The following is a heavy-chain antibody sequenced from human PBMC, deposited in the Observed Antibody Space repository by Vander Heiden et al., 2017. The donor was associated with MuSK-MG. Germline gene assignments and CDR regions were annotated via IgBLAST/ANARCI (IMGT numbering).Heavy chain of an antibody. V-gene: IGHV3-49*03. CDR1: GFTFIVNA. CDR3: TRGWLQWDY. J-gene: IGHJ4*02. Sequence: EVQLVESGGGLVQPGRSLRLSCKTSGFTFIVNAMSWFRQAPGKGLEWVGFISSKAYGGTTEYAASVKGRFTISRDDSKSIAYLQMNSLRTEDTAVYYCTRGWLQWDYWGQGTLVTVSS. CDR2: ISSKAYGGTT. D-gene: IGHD5-12*01.